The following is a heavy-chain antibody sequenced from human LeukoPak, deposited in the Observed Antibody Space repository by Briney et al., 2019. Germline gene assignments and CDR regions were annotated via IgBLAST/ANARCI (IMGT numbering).Heavy chain of an antibody. Sequence: GASVKVSCKASGGTFSSYAISWVRQAPGQGLEWMGGIIPIFGTANYAQKFQGRVTITADKSTSTAYMELSSLRSEDTAVYYCARAGRSSGWLFIYYYYYMDVWGKGTTVTVSS. CDR3: ARAGRSSGWLFIYYYYYMDV. D-gene: IGHD6-19*01. V-gene: IGHV1-69*06. CDR1: GGTFSSYA. CDR2: IIPIFGTA. J-gene: IGHJ6*03.